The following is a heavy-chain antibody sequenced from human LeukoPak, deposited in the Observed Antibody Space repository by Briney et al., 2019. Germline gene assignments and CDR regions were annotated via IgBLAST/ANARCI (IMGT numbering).Heavy chain of an antibody. Sequence: SETLSLACSVSGYSISSGYYWGWIRQSPGKGLEWIGSMYHSGSSYYNPSLKSRVTISVDTSKNQFSLRLISVTAADTAIYYCARDIRSSSWYLDYWGQGTLVPVSS. D-gene: IGHD6-13*01. CDR3: ARDIRSSSWYLDY. V-gene: IGHV4-38-2*02. J-gene: IGHJ4*02. CDR2: MYHSGSS. CDR1: GYSISSGYY.